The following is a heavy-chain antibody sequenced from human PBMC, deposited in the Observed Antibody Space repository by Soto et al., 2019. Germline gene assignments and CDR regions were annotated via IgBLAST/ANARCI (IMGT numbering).Heavy chain of an antibody. CDR2: IYHSGST. J-gene: IGHJ3*02. D-gene: IGHD3-3*01. V-gene: IGHV4-4*02. CDR1: GGSISSSNW. CDR3: ASNLYDFFNSSAPAFDI. Sequence: SETLSLTCAVSGGSISSSNWWSWVRQPPGKGLEWIGEIYHSGSTNYNPSLKSRVTISVDKSKNQFSLKLSSVTAADTAVYYCASNLYDFFNSSAPAFDIWGQGTMVTVSS.